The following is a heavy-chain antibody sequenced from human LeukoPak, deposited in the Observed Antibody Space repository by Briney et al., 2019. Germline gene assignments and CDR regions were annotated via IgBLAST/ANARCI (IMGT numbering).Heavy chain of an antibody. CDR2: IKEDGSEK. J-gene: IGHJ4*02. CDR1: GFTFSTYW. V-gene: IGHV3-7*01. D-gene: IGHD3-22*01. CDR3: ARDGSGYQ. Sequence: GGSLRLSCAASGFTFSTYWMSWVRQAPGKGLEWVVNIKEDGSEKYYGDSVKGRFTISRDNAKNSLYPQMNSLRAEDTAVYYCARDGSGYQWGQGTLVTVSS.